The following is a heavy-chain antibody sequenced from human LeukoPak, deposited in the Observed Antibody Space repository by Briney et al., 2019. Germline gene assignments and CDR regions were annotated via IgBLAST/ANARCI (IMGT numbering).Heavy chain of an antibody. Sequence: VSVKVSCKASGYTFTGYQMHWVRQAPGQGLEWMGWINPNSGATNYAQEFQGRVTMTRDTSIGTAYMELSRLRSDDTAVYYCARDYYGSGSYSTDYWGQGTLVTVSS. CDR3: ARDYYGSGSYSTDY. J-gene: IGHJ4*02. V-gene: IGHV1-2*02. CDR1: GYTFTGYQ. CDR2: INPNSGAT. D-gene: IGHD3-10*01.